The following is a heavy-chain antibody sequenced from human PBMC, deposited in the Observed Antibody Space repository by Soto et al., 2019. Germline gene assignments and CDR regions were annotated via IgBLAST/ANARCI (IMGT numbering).Heavy chain of an antibody. J-gene: IGHJ4*02. CDR3: TRLISAAQDY. CDR1: GFVFKDSS. Sequence: GGSLRRSCAACGFVFKDSSMHWVRQASGKGLEWVGRIRDGAYSYATAYAASVKGRFTISRDDSSNTAYLQMNSLKTEDTAIYYCTRLISAAQDYWGQGTLVTVSS. CDR2: IRDGAYSYAT. D-gene: IGHD3-10*01. V-gene: IGHV3-73*01.